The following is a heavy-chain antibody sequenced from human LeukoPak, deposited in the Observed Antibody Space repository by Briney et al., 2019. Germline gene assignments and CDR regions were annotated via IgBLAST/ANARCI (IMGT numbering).Heavy chain of an antibody. CDR1: GFAFSSYS. Sequence: GGSLRLSCAASGFAFSSYSMNWVRQAPGKGLEWVSYISSSSSTIYYADSVKGRFTISRDNAKNSLYLQINTLRAEDTAVYYCARIRFGESYAPKSYYYYYMDVWGIGTTVTISS. D-gene: IGHD3-10*01. J-gene: IGHJ6*03. CDR3: ARIRFGESYAPKSYYYYYMDV. V-gene: IGHV3-48*01. CDR2: ISSSSSTI.